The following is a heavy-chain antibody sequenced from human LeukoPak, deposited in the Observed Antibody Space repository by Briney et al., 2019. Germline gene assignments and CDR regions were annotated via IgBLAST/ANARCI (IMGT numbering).Heavy chain of an antibody. CDR1: GYTFTSYG. J-gene: IGHJ5*02. D-gene: IGHD3-3*01. V-gene: IGHV1-18*01. Sequence: ASVKVSCKASGYTFTSYGISWVRQAPGQGLEWMGWISAYNGDTNYAQKLQGRITMTTDTSTSTAYMELRSLRSDDTAVYYCAREGEYYDFWSGPPPYNWFDPWGQGTLVTVSS. CDR3: AREGEYYDFWSGPPPYNWFDP. CDR2: ISAYNGDT.